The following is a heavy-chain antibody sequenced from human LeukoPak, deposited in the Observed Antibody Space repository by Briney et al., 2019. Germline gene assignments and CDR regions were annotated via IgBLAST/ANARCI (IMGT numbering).Heavy chain of an antibody. D-gene: IGHD1-7*01. Sequence: KASETLSLTCTVSGGSISSYYWSWIRQPPGKGLEWIGYIYYSGSTNYNPSLKSRVTISVDTSKNQFSLKLSSVTAADTAVYYCARDNNWNYGVWFDPWGQGTLVTVSS. J-gene: IGHJ5*02. V-gene: IGHV4-59*01. CDR3: ARDNNWNYGVWFDP. CDR2: IYYSGST. CDR1: GGSISSYY.